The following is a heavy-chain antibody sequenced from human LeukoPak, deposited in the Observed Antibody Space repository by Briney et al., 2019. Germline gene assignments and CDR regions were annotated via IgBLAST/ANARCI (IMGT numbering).Heavy chain of an antibody. CDR2: IIPIFGTA. J-gene: IGHJ3*02. CDR3: ARDRDGYTRDAFDI. Sequence: SVKVSCKASGGTFSSYAISWVRQVPGQGLEWMGGIIPIFGTANYAQKFQGRVTITADESTSTAYMELSSLRSEDTAVYYCARDRDGYTRDAFDIWGQGTMVTVSS. CDR1: GGTFSSYA. V-gene: IGHV1-69*13. D-gene: IGHD5-24*01.